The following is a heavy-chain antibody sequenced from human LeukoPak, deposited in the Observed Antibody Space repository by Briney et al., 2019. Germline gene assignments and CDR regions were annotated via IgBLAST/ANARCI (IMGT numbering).Heavy chain of an antibody. CDR3: VRHISVVRGGTFDF. D-gene: IGHD3-10*01. V-gene: IGHV4-39*01. CDR2: IYYSGST. CDR1: GGSISSGSNY. J-gene: IGHJ4*02. Sequence: SETLSLTCTVSGGSISSGSNYWGWIRQPPGKGLEWIGSIYYSGSTYYNPPLKSRVTISVDTSKNQFSLKLSSVTAADTAVYYCVRHISVVRGGTFDFWGQGSLVTVSS.